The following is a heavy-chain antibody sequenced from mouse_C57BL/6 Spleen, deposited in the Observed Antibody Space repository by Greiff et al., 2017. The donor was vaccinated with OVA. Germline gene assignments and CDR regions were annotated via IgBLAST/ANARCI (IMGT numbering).Heavy chain of an antibody. J-gene: IGHJ2*01. CDR2: ISYDGSN. CDR1: GYSITSGYY. CDR3: ARGKIYGSSYGYYFDY. Sequence: EVKLQESGPGLVKPSQSLSLTCSVTGYSITSGYYWNWIRQFPGNKLEWMGYISYDGSNNYNPSLKNRISITRDTSKNQFFLKLNSVTTEDTATYYCARGKIYGSSYGYYFDYWGQGTTLTVSS. V-gene: IGHV3-6*01. D-gene: IGHD1-1*01.